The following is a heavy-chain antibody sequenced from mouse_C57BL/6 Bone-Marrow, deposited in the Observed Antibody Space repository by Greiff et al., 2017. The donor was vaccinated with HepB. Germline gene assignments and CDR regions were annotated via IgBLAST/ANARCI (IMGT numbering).Heavy chain of an antibody. V-gene: IGHV3-1*01. J-gene: IGHJ4*01. CDR3: ARAGDGYLYYYAMDY. CDR2: ISYSGST. CDR1: GYSITSGYD. Sequence: VQLQQSGPGMVKPSQSLSLTCTVTGYSITSGYDWHWIRHFPGNKLEWMGYISYSGSTNYNPSLKSRISITHDTSKNHFFLKLNSVTTEDTATYYWARAGDGYLYYYAMDYWGQGTSVTVSS. D-gene: IGHD2-3*01.